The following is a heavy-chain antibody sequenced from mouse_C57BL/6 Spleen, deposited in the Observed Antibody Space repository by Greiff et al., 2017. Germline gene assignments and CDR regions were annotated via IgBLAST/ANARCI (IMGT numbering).Heavy chain of an antibody. J-gene: IGHJ3*01. Sequence: VKLMESGPGLVAPSQSLSITCTVSGFSLTSYGVHWVRQPPGKGLEWLVVIWSDGSTTYNSALKSRLRISQDHSKSQVFLKMNSLQTDDAAIYYCARHDYGYDGGAWFAYWGQGTLVTVSA. D-gene: IGHD2-2*01. CDR3: ARHDYGYDGGAWFAY. CDR1: GFSLTSYG. CDR2: IWSDGST. V-gene: IGHV2-6-1*01.